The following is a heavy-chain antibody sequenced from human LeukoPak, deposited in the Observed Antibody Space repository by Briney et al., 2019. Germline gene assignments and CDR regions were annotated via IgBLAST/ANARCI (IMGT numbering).Heavy chain of an antibody. J-gene: IGHJ6*02. Sequence: PGGSLRLSCAASGFTFSSYATHWVRQAPGKGLEWVAVISYDGSNKYYADSVKGRFTISRDNSKNTLYLQMNSLRAEDTAVYYCARDQIAVAGTWSPGYYYYYGMDVWGQGTAVTVSS. CDR1: GFTFSSYA. V-gene: IGHV3-30*04. CDR3: ARDQIAVAGTWSPGYYYYYGMDV. CDR2: ISYDGSNK. D-gene: IGHD6-19*01.